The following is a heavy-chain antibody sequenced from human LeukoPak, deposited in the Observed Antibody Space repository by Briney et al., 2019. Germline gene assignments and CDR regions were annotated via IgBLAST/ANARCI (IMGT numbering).Heavy chain of an antibody. D-gene: IGHD3-22*01. J-gene: IGHJ4*02. Sequence: GGSLRLSCAVSGFPVSSNHMSWVRQAPGKGLEWVAVIYTGGGTYYADSVKGRFTISRDNSKNTLYLQMNSLGVEDTAVYYCARDGDDTSGYFSPFDYWGQGTLVTVSS. CDR1: GFPVSSNH. CDR3: ARDGDDTSGYFSPFDY. V-gene: IGHV3-53*01. CDR2: IYTGGGT.